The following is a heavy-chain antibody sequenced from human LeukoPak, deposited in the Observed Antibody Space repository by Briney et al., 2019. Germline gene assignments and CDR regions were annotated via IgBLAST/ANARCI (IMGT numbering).Heavy chain of an antibody. V-gene: IGHV1-2*02. CDR3: ARESVVPAARRTGMDA. CDR2: INPNSGGT. D-gene: IGHD2-2*01. CDR1: GYTFTGYY. J-gene: IGHJ6*02. Sequence: ASVKVSCKASGYTFTGYYMHWVRQAPGQGLEWMGWINPNSGGTNYAQKFQGRVTMTRDTSISTAYMELSRLRSDDTAVYYCARESVVPAARRTGMDAWGQGTTVTVSS.